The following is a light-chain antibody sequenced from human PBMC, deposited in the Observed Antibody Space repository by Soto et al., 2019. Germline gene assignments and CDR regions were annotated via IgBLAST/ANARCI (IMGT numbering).Light chain of an antibody. Sequence: IQMTKSPSTLSASVGDRVTMTCRASQTISSWLAWYQQKPGKAPKLLIYKASTLKSGVPSRFSGSGSGTEFTLTINSLQPGDSATYYCQQYSTLWTFGQGTKVDIK. J-gene: IGKJ1*01. CDR2: KAS. CDR3: QQYSTLWT. V-gene: IGKV1-5*03. CDR1: QTISSW.